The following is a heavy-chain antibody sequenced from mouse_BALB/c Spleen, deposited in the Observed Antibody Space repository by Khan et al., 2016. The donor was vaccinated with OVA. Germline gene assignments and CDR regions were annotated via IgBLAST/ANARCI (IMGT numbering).Heavy chain of an antibody. D-gene: IGHD2-4*01. Sequence: VQLVESGPGLVQPSQSLSITCTVSGFSLNYYGVHWVRQSPGKGLEWLGVIWSGGSTDYNAPFISRLSISKDNSKRQVFFKMNSLQSNDTAIYYCARNYDYDEGLAYWGQGTLVTVSA. J-gene: IGHJ3*01. CDR3: ARNYDYDEGLAY. V-gene: IGHV2-2*03. CDR1: GFSLNYYG. CDR2: IWSGGST.